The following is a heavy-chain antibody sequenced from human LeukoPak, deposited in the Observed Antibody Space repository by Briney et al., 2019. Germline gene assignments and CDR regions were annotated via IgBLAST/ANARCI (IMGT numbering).Heavy chain of an antibody. J-gene: IGHJ5*02. CDR3: ARVEGGGSSWYYWFDP. CDR2: IIPIFGTA. D-gene: IGHD6-13*01. CDR1: GGTFSSYA. Sequence: GASVKVSCKASGGTFSSYAISWVRQAPGQGLEWMGGIIPIFGTANYAQKFQGRVTITTDESTSTAYMELSSLRSEDTAVYYCARVEGGGSSWYYWFDPWGQGTLVTVS. V-gene: IGHV1-69*05.